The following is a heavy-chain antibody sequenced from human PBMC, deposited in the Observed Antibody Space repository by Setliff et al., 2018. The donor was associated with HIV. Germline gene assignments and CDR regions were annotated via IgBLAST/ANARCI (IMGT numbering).Heavy chain of an antibody. J-gene: IGHJ6*03. D-gene: IGHD2-2*01. CDR3: ARHRDPPGTSWIFYYYYMDL. CDR1: GGSISNSNYF. V-gene: IGHV4-39*01. Sequence: PSETLSLTCTVSGGSISNSNYFWDWIRQPPGKGLEWLGSVYQSGSTSYNPSLSSRLTISVDTSKNQVSLRLSSVTAADTGVYYCARHRDPPGTSWIFYYYYMDLWGGGTTVTVSS. CDR2: VYQSGST.